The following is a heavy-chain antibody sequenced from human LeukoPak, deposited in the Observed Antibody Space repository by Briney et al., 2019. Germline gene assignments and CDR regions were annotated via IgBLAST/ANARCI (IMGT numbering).Heavy chain of an antibody. CDR3: ARDPRIQLWSRFDY. Sequence: GGSLRLSCAASGFTFSSFGMHWVRQAPGKGLEWVAVVSYDESHKYYADSVKGRFTISRDNSKNTLYLQMNSLRAEDTAVYYCARDPRIQLWSRFDYWGQGTLVTVSS. J-gene: IGHJ4*02. CDR2: VSYDESHK. CDR1: GFTFSSFG. D-gene: IGHD5-18*01. V-gene: IGHV3-30*03.